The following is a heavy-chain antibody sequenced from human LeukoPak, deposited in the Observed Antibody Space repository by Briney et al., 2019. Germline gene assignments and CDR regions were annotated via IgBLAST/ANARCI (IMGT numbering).Heavy chain of an antibody. D-gene: IGHD5-18*01. J-gene: IGHJ4*02. V-gene: IGHV3-23*01. CDR1: GFTFSSYA. CDR3: AKGGRGYSYGSNDY. Sequence: GGSLRLSCAASGFTFSSYAMSWVRQAPGKGLEWVSAINGSGGSTYYADSVKGRFTISRDNSKNTLYLQMNSLRAEDTAVYYCAKGGRGYSYGSNDYWGQGTLVTVSS. CDR2: INGSGGST.